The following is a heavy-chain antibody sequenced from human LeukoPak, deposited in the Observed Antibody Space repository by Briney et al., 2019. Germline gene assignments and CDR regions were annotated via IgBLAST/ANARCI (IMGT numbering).Heavy chain of an antibody. J-gene: IGHJ6*03. V-gene: IGHV4-4*07. CDR3: ARLSYYYDSSGYYHRPYYYYYYMDV. D-gene: IGHD3-22*01. Sequence: SETLSLTCTVSGGSISSYYWSWIRQPAGKGLEWIGRIYTSGSTNYNPSLKSRVTISVDTSKNQFSLKLSSVTAADTAVYYCARLSYYYDSSGYYHRPYYYYYYMDVWGKGTTVTISS. CDR1: GGSISSYY. CDR2: IYTSGST.